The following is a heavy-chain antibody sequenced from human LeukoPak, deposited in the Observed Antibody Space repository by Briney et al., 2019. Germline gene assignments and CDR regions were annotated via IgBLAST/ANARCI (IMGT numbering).Heavy chain of an antibody. CDR2: LYNSDST. Sequence: GGSLRLSCAASGFTVSNNYISWVRQAPGKGLEWVSVLYNSDSTYYADSVKGRFTISRDNSENILYLQMNSLRAEDTAVYYCAKGEGYSYAYPLDYWGQGTLVTVSS. V-gene: IGHV3-53*01. D-gene: IGHD5-18*01. J-gene: IGHJ4*02. CDR3: AKGEGYSYAYPLDY. CDR1: GFTVSNNY.